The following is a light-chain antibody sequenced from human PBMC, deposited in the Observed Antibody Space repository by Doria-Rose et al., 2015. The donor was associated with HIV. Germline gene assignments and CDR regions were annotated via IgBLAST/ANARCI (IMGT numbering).Light chain of an antibody. Sequence: QSVLTQPASVSGSPGQSITISCTGTSNDVGSYNLVSWYQQHPGKAPKLMIYEVNKRPSGVSYRFSGSKSGNTASLTISGLQAEDEADYYCCSYAGTPLVFRSGTKVTVL. CDR2: EVN. V-gene: IGLV2-23*02. J-gene: IGLJ1*01. CDR1: SNDVGSYNL. CDR3: CSYAGTPLV.